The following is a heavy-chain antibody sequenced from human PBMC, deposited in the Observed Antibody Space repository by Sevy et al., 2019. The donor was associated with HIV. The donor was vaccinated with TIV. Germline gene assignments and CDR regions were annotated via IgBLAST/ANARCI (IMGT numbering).Heavy chain of an antibody. Sequence: GGSLRLSCVASGFTFNTYEMNWVRQAPGKGLEWVSFITSSGNAIYYADSVRGRFTISRDNAKNSLYLQMRGLRADDTAVYYCACGGEHETDNWFDPWGRGTLVTVSS. V-gene: IGHV3-48*03. CDR2: ITSSGNAI. CDR3: ACGGEHETDNWFDP. D-gene: IGHD2-15*01. CDR1: GFTFNTYE. J-gene: IGHJ5*02.